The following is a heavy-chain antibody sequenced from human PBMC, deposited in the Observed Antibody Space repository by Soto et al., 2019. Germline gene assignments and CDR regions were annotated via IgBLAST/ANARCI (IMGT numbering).Heavy chain of an antibody. V-gene: IGHV3-30*18. Sequence: QVQLVESGGGVVQPGRSLRLSCAASGFTFSSYGMHWVRQAPGKGLEWVAVISYDGSNKYYADSVKGRFTISRDNSKNTLYLQMNSLRAEDTAVYYCAKDEQQLAQSYYGMDVWGQGTTVTVSS. D-gene: IGHD6-13*01. CDR1: GFTFSSYG. CDR2: ISYDGSNK. J-gene: IGHJ6*02. CDR3: AKDEQQLAQSYYGMDV.